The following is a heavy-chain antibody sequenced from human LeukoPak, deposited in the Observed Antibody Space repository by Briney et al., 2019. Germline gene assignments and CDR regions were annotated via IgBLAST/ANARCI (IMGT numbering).Heavy chain of an antibody. J-gene: IGHJ3*02. V-gene: IGHV3-48*03. D-gene: IGHD2-15*01. CDR3: TRGDTLI. CDR1: GFTFSSHD. Sequence: GGSLTLSCTAAGFTFSSHDMDWLRQAPGKGLEWVSYISNSGTTMNYADSVKGRFTISRDNAKNSLYLQMNSLRAEDTAVYYCTRGDTLIWGQGTMVTVSS. CDR2: ISNSGTTM.